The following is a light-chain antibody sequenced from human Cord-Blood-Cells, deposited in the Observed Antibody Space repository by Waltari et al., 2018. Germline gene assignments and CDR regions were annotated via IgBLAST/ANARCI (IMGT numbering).Light chain of an antibody. J-gene: IGLJ3*02. CDR3: AAWDDSLNGRV. CDR2: SNN. Sequence: QSVLTQPPSASGTPGQRVTIPCSGSNSNIGSNTVNWYQQPPGTAPKLLIYSNNQRPAGVPDRFSGSKSGTSASLAISGLQSEDEADYYCAAWDDSLNGRVFGGGTKLTVL. V-gene: IGLV1-44*01. CDR1: NSNIGSNT.